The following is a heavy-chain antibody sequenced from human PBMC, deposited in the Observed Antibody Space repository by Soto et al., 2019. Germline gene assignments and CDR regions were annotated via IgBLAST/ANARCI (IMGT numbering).Heavy chain of an antibody. Sequence: GASVKVSCKASGYTFTSYYMHWVRQAPGQGLDWMGIINPSGGSTSYAQKFQGRVTMTRDTSTSTVYMELSSLRSEDTAVYYCARALTVTTIPPHYYYGMDVWGQGTTVTVSS. CDR1: GYTFTSYY. J-gene: IGHJ6*02. D-gene: IGHD4-4*01. CDR3: ARALTVTTIPPHYYYGMDV. CDR2: INPSGGST. V-gene: IGHV1-46*01.